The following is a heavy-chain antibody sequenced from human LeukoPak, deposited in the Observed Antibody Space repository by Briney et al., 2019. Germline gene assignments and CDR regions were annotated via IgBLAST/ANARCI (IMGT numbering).Heavy chain of an antibody. CDR1: GGSISNADH. V-gene: IGHV4-4*02. Sequence: SETLSLTCTVSGGSISNADHWNWVRQPPGTGLEWIGEMYHDGYTNYNPSLKSQVTMSVDKSKNHFSLKLTSVTAADTAVYYCARSRGAVAGWSFDIWGQGTVVTVSS. D-gene: IGHD6-19*01. J-gene: IGHJ3*02. CDR3: ARSRGAVAGWSFDI. CDR2: MYHDGYT.